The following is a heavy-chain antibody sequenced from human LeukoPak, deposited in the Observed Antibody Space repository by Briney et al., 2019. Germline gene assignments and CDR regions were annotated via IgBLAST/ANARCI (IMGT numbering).Heavy chain of an antibody. J-gene: IGHJ4*02. CDR2: INSDGSST. D-gene: IGHD3-22*01. CDR3: ASLMGDYYDSSGYPLDY. Sequence: SGGSLRLSCAASGFTFSSYWMHWVRQAPGKGQVWVSRINSDGSSTSYADSVKGRFTISRDNAKNTLYLQMNSLRAEDTAVYYCASLMGDYYDSSGYPLDYWGQGTLVTVSS. V-gene: IGHV3-74*01. CDR1: GFTFSSYW.